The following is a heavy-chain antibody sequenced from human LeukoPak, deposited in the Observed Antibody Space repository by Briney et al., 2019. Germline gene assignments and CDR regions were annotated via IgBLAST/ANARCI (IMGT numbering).Heavy chain of an antibody. V-gene: IGHV4-31*03. Sequence: SETLSLTCTVSGGSIGSNDYYWTWIRQHPRKGLEWIGYIYDSGSTYYNPSLKGRVSVSLDTSKNQFSLKLRSVTAADTAVYYCARVRLVYTFDIWGQGTMVTVSS. CDR3: ARVRLVYTFDI. D-gene: IGHD6-19*01. CDR1: GGSIGSNDYY. J-gene: IGHJ3*02. CDR2: IYDSGST.